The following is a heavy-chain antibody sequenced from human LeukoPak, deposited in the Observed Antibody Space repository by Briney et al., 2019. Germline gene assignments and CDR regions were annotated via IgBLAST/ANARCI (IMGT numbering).Heavy chain of an antibody. CDR3: ARGRGWLTNWFDP. Sequence: SVKVSCKASGGTFSSYAISWVRQAPGQGLEWMGGIIPIFGTANYAQKFQGRVMITTDESTSTAYMELSSLRSEDTAVYYCARGRGWLTNWFDPWGQGTLVTVSS. J-gene: IGHJ5*02. CDR2: IIPIFGTA. D-gene: IGHD5-24*01. CDR1: GGTFSSYA. V-gene: IGHV1-69*05.